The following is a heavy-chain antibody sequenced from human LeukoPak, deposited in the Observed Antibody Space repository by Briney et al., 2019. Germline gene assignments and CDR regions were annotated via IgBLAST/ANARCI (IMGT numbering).Heavy chain of an antibody. CDR3: ARADDAFDI. CDR1: GGSVSSGSYY. CDR2: IYYSGST. V-gene: IGHV4-61*01. J-gene: IGHJ3*02. Sequence: SETLSLTCTVSGGSVSSGSYYWSWIRQPPGKGLEWIGYIYYSGSTNYNPSLKSRVTISVDTSKNQSSLKLSSVTAADTAVYYCARADDAFDIWGQGTMVTVSS.